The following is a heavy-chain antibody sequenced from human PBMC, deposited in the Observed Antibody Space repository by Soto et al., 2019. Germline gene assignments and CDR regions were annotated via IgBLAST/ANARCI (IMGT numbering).Heavy chain of an antibody. Sequence: EVQLVESGGGLVQSGGSLRLSCLASGFSLTPYGMRWVRQTPGKGLEWVAKINEDGSKRDYMESVEGRFTISRDNAKNSVSLQMDSLRVDDTAMYYCTRWDGRCSGGSCFFDSWGQGTLVTVSS. J-gene: IGHJ4*02. CDR1: GFSLTPYG. V-gene: IGHV3-7*01. CDR3: TRWDGRCSGGSCFFDS. CDR2: INEDGSKR. D-gene: IGHD2-15*01.